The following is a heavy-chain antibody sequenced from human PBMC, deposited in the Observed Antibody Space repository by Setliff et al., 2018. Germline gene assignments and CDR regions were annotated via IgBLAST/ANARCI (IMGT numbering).Heavy chain of an antibody. CDR3: ARGGYYYDSSGRNIDAFDI. J-gene: IGHJ3*02. Sequence: PSETLSLTCAVYGGSFSGYYWSWIRQPPGKGLEWIGEINHSGSTNYNPSLKSRVTISVDTSKNQFSLKLSSVTAADTAVYYCARGGYYYDSSGRNIDAFDIWGQGTMVT. CDR2: INHSGST. D-gene: IGHD3-22*01. CDR1: GGSFSGYY. V-gene: IGHV4-34*01.